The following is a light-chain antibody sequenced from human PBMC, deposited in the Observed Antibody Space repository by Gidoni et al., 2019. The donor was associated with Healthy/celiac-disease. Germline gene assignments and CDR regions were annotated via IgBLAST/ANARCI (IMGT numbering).Light chain of an antibody. CDR2: AAS. CDR1: QSISSY. CDR3: QQSYSTPRT. Sequence: DIQMTQSPSSLSESVGDRVTITCRASQSISSYLNWYQQKPGKAPKLLIYAASSLQSGVPSRFSGSGSGTDFTLTISSLQPEDFATYYCQQSYSTPRTFXQGTKVEIK. V-gene: IGKV1-39*01. J-gene: IGKJ1*01.